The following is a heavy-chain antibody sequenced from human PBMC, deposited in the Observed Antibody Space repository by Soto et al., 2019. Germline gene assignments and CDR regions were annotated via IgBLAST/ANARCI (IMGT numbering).Heavy chain of an antibody. D-gene: IGHD2-15*01. Sequence: SETLCLTCAVYGGSFSGYYWSWIRQPPGKGLEWIGEINHSGSTNYNPSLKSRVTISVDTSKNQFSLKLSSVTAADTAVYYCARKDIVVVVAATPKPYYYYYMDVWGKGTTVTVSS. CDR3: ARKDIVVVVAATPKPYYYYYMDV. V-gene: IGHV4-34*01. CDR2: INHSGST. J-gene: IGHJ6*03. CDR1: GGSFSGYY.